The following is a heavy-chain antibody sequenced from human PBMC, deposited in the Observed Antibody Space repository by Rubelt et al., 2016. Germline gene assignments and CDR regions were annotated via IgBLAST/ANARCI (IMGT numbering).Heavy chain of an antibody. D-gene: IGHD6-19*01. CDR2: INYKGSTI. V-gene: IGHV3-48*04. J-gene: IGHJ3*02. CDR1: GFTFSSYS. Sequence: QLGMRGGGLVQPGGSLRLSCAASGFTFSSYSMNWVRQAPGKGLEWISYINYKGSTISYADSVKGRFTISRDHAKNSLFLQMNSLRAEDTAVYYCAGDREAVAGRGGDAFDIWGQGTKVTVSS. CDR3: AGDREAVAGRGGDAFDI.